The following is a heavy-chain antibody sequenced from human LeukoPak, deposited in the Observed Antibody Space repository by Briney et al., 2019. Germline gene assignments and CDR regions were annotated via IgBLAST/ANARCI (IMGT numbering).Heavy chain of an antibody. J-gene: IGHJ6*02. CDR3: ARDLVPAALYYYYYGMDV. CDR1: GYSFIDYY. D-gene: IGHD2-2*01. V-gene: IGHV1-2*02. Sequence: ASVKVSCKASGYSFIDYYMHWVRQAPGQGLEWMGWINPKSGGTDHEQKFQGRVTMTRDTSISTAYMELSRLRSDDTAVYYCARDLVPAALYYYYYGMDVWGQGTTVTVSS. CDR2: INPKSGGT.